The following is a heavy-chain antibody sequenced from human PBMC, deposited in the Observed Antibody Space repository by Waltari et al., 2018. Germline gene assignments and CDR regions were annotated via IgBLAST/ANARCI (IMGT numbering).Heavy chain of an antibody. CDR2: IYYSGST. D-gene: IGHD4-17*01. CDR1: GGSISSSSYY. CDR3: AIQGDYRDAFDI. V-gene: IGHV4-39*07. Sequence: QLQLQESGPGLVKPSETLSLTCTVSGGSISSSSYYWGWIRQPPGKGLEWIGSIYYSGSTYYNPSLKSRVTISVDTSKNQFSLKLSSVTAADTAVYYCAIQGDYRDAFDIWGQGTMVTVSS. J-gene: IGHJ3*02.